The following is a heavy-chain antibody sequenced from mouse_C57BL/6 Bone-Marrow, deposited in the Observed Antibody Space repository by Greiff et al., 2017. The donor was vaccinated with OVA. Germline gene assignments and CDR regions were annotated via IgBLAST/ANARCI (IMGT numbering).Heavy chain of an antibody. CDR2: IDPEDGET. D-gene: IGHD1-1*01. V-gene: IGHV14-2*01. J-gene: IGHJ3*01. Sequence: VQLQQSGAELVKPGASVKLSCTASGFNIKDYYMHWVKQRTEQGLEWIGRIDPEDGETKYAPKFPGQATITADTSSNTAYLQLSSLTSEDTAVYYCAKRVYYYGSSLAYWGQGTLVTVSA. CDR1: GFNIKDYY. CDR3: AKRVYYYGSSLAY.